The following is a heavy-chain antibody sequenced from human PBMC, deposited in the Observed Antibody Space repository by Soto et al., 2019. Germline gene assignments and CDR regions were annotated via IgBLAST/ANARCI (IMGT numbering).Heavy chain of an antibody. CDR2: ISAYNGNT. CDR3: ARLGCSSTSCYGYYYGMDV. V-gene: IGHV1-18*01. Sequence: GASVKVSCKASGYTFTSYGISWVRQAPGQGLEWMGWISAYNGNTNYAQKLQGRVTMTTDTSTSTAYMELRSLRSDDTAVYYCARLGCSSTSCYGYYYGMDVWGPGTTVTVSS. D-gene: IGHD2-2*01. CDR1: GYTFTSYG. J-gene: IGHJ6*02.